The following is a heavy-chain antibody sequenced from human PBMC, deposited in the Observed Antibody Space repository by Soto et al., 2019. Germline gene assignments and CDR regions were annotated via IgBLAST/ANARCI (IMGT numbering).Heavy chain of an antibody. CDR2: ISGSGGST. V-gene: IGHV3-23*01. CDR1: GFTFSSYA. Sequence: GGSLRLSCAASGFTFSSYAMSWVRQAPGKGLEWVSAISGSGGSTYYADSVKGRFTISRDNSKNTLYLQMNSLRAEDTAVYYCAKFVGWGYCSSTSCLTFDYWGQGTLVTVSS. J-gene: IGHJ4*02. D-gene: IGHD2-2*01. CDR3: AKFVGWGYCSSTSCLTFDY.